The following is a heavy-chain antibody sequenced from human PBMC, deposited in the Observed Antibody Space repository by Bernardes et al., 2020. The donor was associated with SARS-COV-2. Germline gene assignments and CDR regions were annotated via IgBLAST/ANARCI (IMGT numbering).Heavy chain of an antibody. J-gene: IGHJ6*02. D-gene: IGHD3-22*01. CDR2: ISYDGSNK. CDR3: AKETYYYDSSGYYQYYYYYGMDV. Sequence: GGSLRLSCAASGFTFSSYGMHWVRQAPGKGLEWVAVISYDGSNKYYADSVKGRFTISRDNSKNTLYLQMNSLRAEDTAVYYCAKETYYYDSSGYYQYYYYYGMDVWGQGTTVTVSS. V-gene: IGHV3-30*18. CDR1: GFTFSSYG.